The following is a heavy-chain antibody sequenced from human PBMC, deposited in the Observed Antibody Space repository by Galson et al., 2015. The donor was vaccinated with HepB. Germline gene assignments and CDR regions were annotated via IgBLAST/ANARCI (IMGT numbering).Heavy chain of an antibody. V-gene: IGHV3-23*01. D-gene: IGHD3-22*01. Sequence: SLRLSCAASGFTFRSYAMSWVRQAPGKELDWVSSISGSGVSTFHADSVKGRFTISRDNSKNTLYLQMNSLRAEDTAVYYCARDQDYYDSGAFDIWGQGTMVTVSS. CDR3: ARDQDYYDSGAFDI. J-gene: IGHJ3*02. CDR2: ISGSGVST. CDR1: GFTFRSYA.